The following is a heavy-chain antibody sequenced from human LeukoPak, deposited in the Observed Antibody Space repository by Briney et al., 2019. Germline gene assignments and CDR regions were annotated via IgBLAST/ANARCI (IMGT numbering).Heavy chain of an antibody. V-gene: IGHV3-23*01. D-gene: IGHD3-10*01. Sequence: GGSLRLSCAASGFTFSSYAMSWVRQAPGKGLEWVSAISGSGGSTYYADSVKGRFTISRDNSKNTLYLQMNSLRAEDTAVHYCAKAPMVRGAVFDYWGQGTLVTVSS. CDR1: GFTFSSYA. CDR2: ISGSGGST. J-gene: IGHJ4*02. CDR3: AKAPMVRGAVFDY.